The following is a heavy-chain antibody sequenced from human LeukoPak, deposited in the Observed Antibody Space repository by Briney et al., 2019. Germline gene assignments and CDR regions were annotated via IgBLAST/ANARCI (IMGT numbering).Heavy chain of an antibody. CDR3: TRVSGSYLSLDY. CDR2: IRSKAYGGTT. V-gene: IGHV3-49*04. J-gene: IGHJ4*02. Sequence: GGSLRLSCAASGFTFSSYAMSWVRQAPGKGLEWVGFIRSKAYGGTTEYAASVKGRFTISRDDSKSIAYLQMNSLKTEDTAVYYCTRVSGSYLSLDYWGQGTLVTVSS. CDR1: GFTFSSYA. D-gene: IGHD1-26*01.